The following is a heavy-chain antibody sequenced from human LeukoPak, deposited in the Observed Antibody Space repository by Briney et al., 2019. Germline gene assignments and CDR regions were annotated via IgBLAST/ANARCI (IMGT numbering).Heavy chain of an antibody. CDR2: ISWNSGRI. Sequence: GGSLRLSCAASGFTFNDYAMHWVGQAPGKGLEWVSGISWNSGRIDYADSVKGRFIISRDNAKNSVYLQMNSLRAEDTAFYYCTKPGMATMSKLNTYYFDYWGRGTLVTVSS. CDR1: GFTFNDYA. J-gene: IGHJ4*02. V-gene: IGHV3-9*01. CDR3: TKPGMATMSKLNTYYFDY. D-gene: IGHD5-24*01.